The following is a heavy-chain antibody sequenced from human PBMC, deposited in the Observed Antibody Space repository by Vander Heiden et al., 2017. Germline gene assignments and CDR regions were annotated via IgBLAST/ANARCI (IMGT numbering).Heavy chain of an antibody. D-gene: IGHD6-19*01. Sequence: EVPLVESGGGLVKPGGSLRLSWAASGFTFRYYNLNWVRQAPGKGREWVSVVSTTSSYIYYADSVKGRFTISRDNARTSLYLQMNSLRAEDTAVYFCARDLTPNYSTGWYHYGMDVWGQGTTVTVSS. CDR1: GFTFRYYN. V-gene: IGHV3-21*01. CDR2: VSTTSSYI. CDR3: ARDLTPNYSTGWYHYGMDV. J-gene: IGHJ6*02.